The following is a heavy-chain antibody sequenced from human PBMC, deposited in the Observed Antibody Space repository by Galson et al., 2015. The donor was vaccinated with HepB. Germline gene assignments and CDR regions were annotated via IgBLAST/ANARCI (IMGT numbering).Heavy chain of an antibody. D-gene: IGHD4-17*01. CDR1: GFAFSSYA. J-gene: IGHJ1*01. V-gene: IGHV3-23*01. CDR2: ISGSGGST. CDR3: ARTPHDYGYAEYFQH. Sequence: SLRLSCAASGFAFSSYAMSWVRQAPGKGLEWVSAISGSGGSTYYADSVKGRFTISRDNSKNTLYLQMNSLRAEDTAVYYCARTPHDYGYAEYFQHWGQGTLVTVSS.